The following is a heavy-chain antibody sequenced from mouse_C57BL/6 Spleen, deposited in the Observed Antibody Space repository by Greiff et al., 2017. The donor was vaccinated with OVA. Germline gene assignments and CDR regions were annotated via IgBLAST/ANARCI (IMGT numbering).Heavy chain of an antibody. J-gene: IGHJ3*01. CDR3: ARDPGTGWFAY. CDR2: IYPGDGDT. Sequence: VQVVESGPELVKPGASVKISCKASGYAFSSSWMNWVKQRPGKGLEWIGRIYPGDGDTNYNGKFKGKATLTADKSSSTAYMQLSSLTSEDSAVYFCARDPGTGWFAYWGQGTLVTVSA. V-gene: IGHV1-82*01. CDR1: GYAFSSSW. D-gene: IGHD4-1*01.